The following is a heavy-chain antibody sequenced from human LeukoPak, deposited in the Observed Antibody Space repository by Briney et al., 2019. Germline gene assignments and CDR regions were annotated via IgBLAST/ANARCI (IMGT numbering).Heavy chain of an antibody. Sequence: PSETLSLTCTVSGGSISSSSYYWGWIRQPPGKGLEWIGSIYYSGSTYYNPSLKSRVTISVDTSKNQFSLKLSSVTAADTAVYYCARLSSPRPNKPEGNSGSYYYYMDVWGKGTTVTVSS. CDR3: ARLSSPRPNKPEGNSGSYYYYMDV. CDR1: GGSISSSSYY. CDR2: IYYSGST. V-gene: IGHV4-39*01. D-gene: IGHD1/OR15-1a*01. J-gene: IGHJ6*03.